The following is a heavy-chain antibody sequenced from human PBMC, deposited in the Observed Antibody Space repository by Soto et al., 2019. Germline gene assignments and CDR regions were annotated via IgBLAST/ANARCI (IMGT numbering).Heavy chain of an antibody. CDR1: GYTFTGYY. CDR3: ARASIGYSSSSHWFDP. D-gene: IGHD6-6*01. J-gene: IGHJ5*02. Sequence: QVQLVQSGAEVKKPGASVKVSCKASGYTFTGYYMHWVRQAPGQGLEWMGWINPNSGGTNYAQKFQGGVTMTRDTSISTAYMELSRLRSDDTAVYYCARASIGYSSSSHWFDPWGQGTLVTVSS. CDR2: INPNSGGT. V-gene: IGHV1-2*02.